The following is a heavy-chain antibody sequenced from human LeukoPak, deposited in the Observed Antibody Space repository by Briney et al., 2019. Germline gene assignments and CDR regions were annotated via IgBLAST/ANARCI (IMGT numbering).Heavy chain of an antibody. V-gene: IGHV1-2*02. CDR1: GYTFTGYY. J-gene: IGHJ4*02. D-gene: IGHD6-19*01. CDR3: ARFAVHRRITVAGQFGLDY. CDR2: INPNSGGT. Sequence: GASVKVSCKASGYTFTGYYMHWVRQAPGQGLEWMGWINPNSGGTNYAQKFQGRVTMTRDTSTSTVYMELSSLRSEDTAVHYCARFAVHRRITVAGQFGLDYWGQGTLVSLSS.